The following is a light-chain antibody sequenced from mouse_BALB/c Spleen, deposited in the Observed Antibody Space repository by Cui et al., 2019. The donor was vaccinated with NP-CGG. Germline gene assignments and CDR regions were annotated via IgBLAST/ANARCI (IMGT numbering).Light chain of an antibody. Sequence: QAVVTQEPAPTTSPGETVTLTCRSSTGAVTTSNYANWVQEKPDHLFTGLIGGTNNRAPGIPARFSGSLIGDKAALTIRGAQTEDEAIYFCALWYSNHWVFGGGTKLTVL. V-gene: IGLV1*01. CDR1: TGAVTTSNY. CDR3: ALWYSNHWV. CDR2: GTN. J-gene: IGLJ1*01.